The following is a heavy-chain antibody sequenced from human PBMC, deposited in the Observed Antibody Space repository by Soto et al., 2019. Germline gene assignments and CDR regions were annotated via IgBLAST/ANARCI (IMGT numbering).Heavy chain of an antibody. CDR1: GGSISSGGYY. D-gene: IGHD2-2*01. CDR2: IYYSGST. V-gene: IGHV4-31*03. CDR3: ARDVVPAAIISEEIRWFDP. Sequence: PSETLSLTCTVSGGSISSGGYYWSWIRQHPGKRLEWIGYIYYSGSTYYNPSLKSRVTISVDTSKNQFSLKLSSVTAADTAVYYCARDVVPAAIISEEIRWFDPWGQGTLVTVSS. J-gene: IGHJ5*02.